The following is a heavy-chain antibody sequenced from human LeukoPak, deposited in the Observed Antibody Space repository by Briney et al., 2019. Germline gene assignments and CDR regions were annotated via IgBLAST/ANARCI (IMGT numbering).Heavy chain of an antibody. CDR1: GDSISSTSYY. V-gene: IGHV4-61*01. CDR3: ATLTGGDDAFDI. J-gene: IGHJ3*02. CDR2: IFYTGST. Sequence: SETLSLTCTVSGDSISSTSYYWSWIRQPPGKGLEWIGYIFYTGSTNYNPSLKSRVTISVLTSKNRFSLKLSSVTAAATAVYYCATLTGGDDAFDIWGQGTMVTVSS. D-gene: IGHD2-21*01.